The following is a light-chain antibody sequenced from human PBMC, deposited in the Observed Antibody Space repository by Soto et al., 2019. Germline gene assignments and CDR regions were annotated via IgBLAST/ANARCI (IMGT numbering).Light chain of an antibody. V-gene: IGLV1-40*01. CDR1: SSNIGSTYD. CDR3: QSYDDSLSVHYV. Sequence: QLVLTQPPSVSGAPGQRVTISCTGSSSNIGSTYDVQWYQQLPGTAPKLLIHGNTNRPSGVPDRFSGSKSGTSASLAITGLQADDEADYYCQSYDDSLSVHYVFGTGTQLTVL. CDR2: GNT. J-gene: IGLJ1*01.